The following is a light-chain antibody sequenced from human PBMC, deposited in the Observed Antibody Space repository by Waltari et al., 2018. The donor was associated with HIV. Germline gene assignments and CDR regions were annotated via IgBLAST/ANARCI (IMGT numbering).Light chain of an antibody. CDR1: NIGSKT. CDR3: QVWDSSTDHVI. V-gene: IGLV3-21*04. Sequence: SYVVSQPPSVSVAPRKTAAIPCAGNNIGSKTVHWYQQKPGQAPVLVIYYDSDRPSGIPERFSDSSSGNTATLTISRVEAGDEADYYCQVWDSSTDHVIFGGGTKLTVL. CDR2: YDS. J-gene: IGLJ2*01.